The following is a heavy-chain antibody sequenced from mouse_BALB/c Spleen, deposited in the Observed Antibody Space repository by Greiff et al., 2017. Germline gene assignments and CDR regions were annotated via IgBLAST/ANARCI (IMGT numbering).Heavy chain of an antibody. V-gene: IGHV2-5-1*01. J-gene: IGHJ4*01. CDR3: AKTIYYDYDSRLPMDY. CDR1: GFSLTSYG. Sequence: VQLQQSGPSLVQPSQSLSITCTVSGFSLTSYGVHWVRQSPGKGLEWLGVIWRGGSTDYNAAFMSRLSITKDNSKSQVFFKMNSLQADDTAIYYCAKTIYYDYDSRLPMDYWGQGTSVTVSS. CDR2: IWRGGST. D-gene: IGHD2-4*01.